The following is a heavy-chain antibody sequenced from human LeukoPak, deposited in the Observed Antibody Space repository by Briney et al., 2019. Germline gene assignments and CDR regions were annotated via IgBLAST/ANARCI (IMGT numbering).Heavy chain of an antibody. CDR1: VYTFTGYH. J-gene: IGHJ4*02. CDR3: AIDLVGAAAAGDY. Sequence: ASVKVSCKASVYTFTGYHMHWVRQAPGQGLEWMGRINPKSCAKNYAQKFQGRVTMTRDTAHSTAHMALSRLRSDDTAVYYCAIDLVGAAAAGDYWGQGTLVTVSS. D-gene: IGHD1-26*01. V-gene: IGHV1-2*02. CDR2: INPKSCAK.